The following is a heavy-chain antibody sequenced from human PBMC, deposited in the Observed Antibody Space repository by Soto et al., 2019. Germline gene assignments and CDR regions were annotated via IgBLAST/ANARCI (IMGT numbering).Heavy chain of an antibody. V-gene: IGHV1-46*01. CDR1: GYTFTNYY. J-gene: IGHJ4*02. CDR3: ARLSALTTGTTNY. Sequence: ASVKVSCKASGYTFTNYYMHWVRQAPGQGLEWMGVIHYSGATPTYAQKFQGRVTITADKSTSTAYMELSSLRSEDTAVYYCARLSALTTGTTNYWGQGTLVTVSS. CDR2: IHYSGATP. D-gene: IGHD4-17*01.